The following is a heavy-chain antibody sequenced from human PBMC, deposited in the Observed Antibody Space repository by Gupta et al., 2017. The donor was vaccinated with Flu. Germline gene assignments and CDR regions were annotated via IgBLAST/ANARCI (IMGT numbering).Heavy chain of an antibody. J-gene: IGHJ4*02. CDR1: GLTVNSNP. CDR3: ARSYYYDSSGFHRPADY. CDR2: IYTDGTA. V-gene: IGHV3-53*02. D-gene: IGHD3-22*01. Sequence: EVQLVETGGGLIQQGGSLRLSCAAYGLTVNSNPVNSVRQTPGKGLEWVSVIYTDGTAYYADSVKGRFTISRDSSRNMVYLQMNSLGAEDTAIYYCARSYYYDSSGFHRPADYGGQGTLVTVSS.